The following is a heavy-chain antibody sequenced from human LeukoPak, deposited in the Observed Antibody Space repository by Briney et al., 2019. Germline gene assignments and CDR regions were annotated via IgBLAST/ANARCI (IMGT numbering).Heavy chain of an antibody. Sequence: SGGSLRLSCAASGFTVSSNYMSWVRQAPGKGLEWVSVIYSGGGTYYADSVKGRFTISRDNSKNTLYLQMNSLRAEDTAVYYCARARPGYSSGWYLDYWGQGTLVTVSS. CDR1: GFTVSSNY. D-gene: IGHD6-19*01. CDR3: ARARPGYSSGWYLDY. J-gene: IGHJ4*02. CDR2: IYSGGGT. V-gene: IGHV3-53*01.